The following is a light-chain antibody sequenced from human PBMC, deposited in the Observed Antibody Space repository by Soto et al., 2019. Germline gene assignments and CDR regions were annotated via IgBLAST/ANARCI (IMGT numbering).Light chain of an antibody. J-gene: IGKJ2*01. CDR2: GAS. CDR3: HQFGSSPLAST. V-gene: IGKV3-20*01. CDR1: QSVSTRY. Sequence: ESMLTQSPGTLSLSPGERATLSCRASQSVSTRYLAWYKQKPGQAPRLLIYGASIRAAGIPDRFSGSGSGTDFTLTISRLEPEDVAVYYCHQFGSSPLASTFGQGTKLEI.